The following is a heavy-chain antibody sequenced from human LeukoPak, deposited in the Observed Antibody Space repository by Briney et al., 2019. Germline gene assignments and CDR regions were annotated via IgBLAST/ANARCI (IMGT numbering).Heavy chain of an antibody. J-gene: IGHJ4*02. CDR1: GYTFTGYY. V-gene: IGHV1-2*02. D-gene: IGHD1-7*01. CDR3: ARAKSLITGTPNFDY. Sequence: ASXKVSCKASGYTFTGYYMHWVRQAPGQGLEWMGWINPNSGGTNYAQKFQGRVTMTRDTSISTAYMELSRLRSDDTAVYYCARAKSLITGTPNFDYWGQGTLVTVXS. CDR2: INPNSGGT.